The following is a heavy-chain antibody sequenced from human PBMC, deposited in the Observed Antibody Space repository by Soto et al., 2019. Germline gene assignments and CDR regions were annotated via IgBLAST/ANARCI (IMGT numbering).Heavy chain of an antibody. D-gene: IGHD3-9*01. CDR3: ARHPPPNYDILTGSYYYGMDV. J-gene: IGHJ6*02. CDR2: IDPSDSYT. V-gene: IGHV5-10-1*01. CDR1: GYSFTSYW. Sequence: PRESLKISCKGSGYSFTSYWISWVRQMPGKGLEWMGRIDPSDSYTNYSPSFQGHVTISADKSISTAYLQWSSLKASDTAMYYCARHPPPNYDILTGSYYYGMDVWGQGTTVTVSS.